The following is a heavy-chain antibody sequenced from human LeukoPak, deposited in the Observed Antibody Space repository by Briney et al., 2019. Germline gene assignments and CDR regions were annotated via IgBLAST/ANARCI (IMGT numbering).Heavy chain of an antibody. V-gene: IGHV4-59*01. J-gene: IGHJ5*02. CDR3: ARVSGNDYYDSSGYYILYNWFDP. Sequence: SETLSLTCTVSGGSISSYYWSWIRQPPGKGLEWIGYIYYSESTNCNPSLKSRVTISVDTSKNQFSLKLSSVTAADTAVYYCARVSGNDYYDSSGYYILYNWFDPWGQGTLVTVSS. CDR1: GGSISSYY. D-gene: IGHD3-22*01. CDR2: IYYSEST.